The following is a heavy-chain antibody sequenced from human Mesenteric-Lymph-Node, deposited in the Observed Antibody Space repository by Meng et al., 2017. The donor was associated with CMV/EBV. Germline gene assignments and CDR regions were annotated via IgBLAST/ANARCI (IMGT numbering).Heavy chain of an antibody. Sequence: ETLSLTCTVSGGSISKNYWNWIRQAPGKGLEWVSSISSSSSYIYYADSVKGRFTISRDNAKNSLYLQMNSLRAEDTALYYCAKAGGYGSGSYYNFDYWGQGTLVTVSS. CDR1: GGSISKNY. V-gene: IGHV3-21*04. CDR2: ISSSSSYI. D-gene: IGHD3-10*01. J-gene: IGHJ4*02. CDR3: AKAGGYGSGSYYNFDY.